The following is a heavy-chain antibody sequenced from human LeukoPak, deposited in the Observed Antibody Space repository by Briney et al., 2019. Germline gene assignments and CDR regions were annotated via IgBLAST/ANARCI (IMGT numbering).Heavy chain of an antibody. D-gene: IGHD3-10*01. Sequence: GGSLRLSCAASGFTFSSYAMSWVRQAPGKGLEWVSAVSGSGGSTYYADSVKGRFTISRDNSKNTLYLQMNSLRAEDTAVYYCAKDQYYYGSGSLNWFDPWGQGTLVTVSS. CDR3: AKDQYYYGSGSLNWFDP. CDR2: VSGSGGST. J-gene: IGHJ5*02. CDR1: GFTFSSYA. V-gene: IGHV3-23*01.